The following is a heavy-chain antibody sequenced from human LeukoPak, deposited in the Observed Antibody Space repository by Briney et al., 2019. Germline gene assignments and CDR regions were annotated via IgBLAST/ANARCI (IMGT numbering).Heavy chain of an antibody. D-gene: IGHD6-13*01. J-gene: IGHJ4*01. CDR1: GASFSSSTYY. CDR2: IYYSGST. CDR3: ARHAGGIAAAGTRPFDY. Sequence: PSETLSLTCTVSGASFSSSTYYWGWIRQPPGKGLEWIGSIYYSGSTYYNPSLKSRVTMSVDTSKNQFSLKLSSVTAADTAVYYCARHAGGIAAAGTRPFDYWGQEPWSPSPQ. V-gene: IGHV4-39*01.